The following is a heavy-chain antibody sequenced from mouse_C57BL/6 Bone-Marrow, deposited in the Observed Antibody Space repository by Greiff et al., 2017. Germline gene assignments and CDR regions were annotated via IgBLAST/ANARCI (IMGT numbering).Heavy chain of an antibody. J-gene: IGHJ3*01. Sequence: EVQVVESGGGLVKPGGSLKLSCAASGFTFSSYAMSWVRQTPEKRLEWVATISDGGSYAYYPDNVKGRFTISSDNAKNPLYLHMRHLKSDDTAMYYCARDNFWFAYWGQGTLVTVSA. CDR1: GFTFSSYA. CDR2: ISDGGSYA. V-gene: IGHV5-4*01. D-gene: IGHD1-3*01. CDR3: ARDNFWFAY.